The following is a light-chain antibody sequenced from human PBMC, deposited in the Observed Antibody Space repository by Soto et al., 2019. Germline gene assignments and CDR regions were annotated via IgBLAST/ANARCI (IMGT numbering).Light chain of an antibody. V-gene: IGKV3-20*01. J-gene: IGKJ3*01. CDR2: AAS. Sequence: EIVLTQSPGTLSLSPGERVSLSCRASQSVSSSNLAWLQQKPGQAPRLLIYAASSRATGIPDRFSGSGSGTDFTLTISRLEPEDFAVYYCQQYGRSPFAFGPGTKVEIK. CDR1: QSVSSSN. CDR3: QQYGRSPFA.